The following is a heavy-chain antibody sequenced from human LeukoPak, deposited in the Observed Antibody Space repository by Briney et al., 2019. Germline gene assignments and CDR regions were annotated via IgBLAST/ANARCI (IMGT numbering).Heavy chain of an antibody. J-gene: IGHJ3*02. D-gene: IGHD3-3*01. CDR1: GGSLSSYY. CDR3: WNLANYDSWRGPSPHDAFDI. Sequence: PSETLSLTCTVSGGSLSSYYWSWIRQPPGKGLEWIGYIYYSGSANYNPSLKSRVTISVDTSKNQFSLKLSSVTAAGPPQNYPWNLANYDSWRGPSPHDAFDIWGQGTVVTVSS. CDR2: IYYSGSA. V-gene: IGHV4-59*08.